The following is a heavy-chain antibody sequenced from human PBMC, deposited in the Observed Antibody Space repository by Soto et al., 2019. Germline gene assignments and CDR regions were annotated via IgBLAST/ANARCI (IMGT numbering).Heavy chain of an antibody. CDR2: VYSTGGV. Sequence: QLQLHESGPGLVKPSETLSLTCNVSGDSIGRFYWSWIRQSAGKGLEWIGRVYSTGGVTYNPALKGRVPISLDRSNNHASLEMNSVTAADTAVYFCARDLSGTGLDIWGRGTRVSVSS. CDR1: GDSIGRFY. CDR3: ARDLSGTGLDI. V-gene: IGHV4-4*07. D-gene: IGHD1-26*01. J-gene: IGHJ6*02.